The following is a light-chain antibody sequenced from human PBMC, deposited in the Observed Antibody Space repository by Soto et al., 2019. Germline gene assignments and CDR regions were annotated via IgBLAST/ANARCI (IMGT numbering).Light chain of an antibody. CDR1: QSVSSSY. CDR2: GAS. J-gene: IGKJ1*01. CDR3: QQYGSSST. Sequence: EIVLTQSPGTLSLSPGERATLSCRASQSVSSSYLAWYQQKPGQAPRLLIYGASSRATGIPDRFSGSGSGTDFTLTISRLEPEDFAVYYCQQYGSSSTFGQGPKVDIK. V-gene: IGKV3-20*01.